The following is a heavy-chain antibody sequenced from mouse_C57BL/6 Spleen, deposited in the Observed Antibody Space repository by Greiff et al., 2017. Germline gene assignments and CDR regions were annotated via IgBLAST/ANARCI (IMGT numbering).Heavy chain of an antibody. V-gene: IGHV1-64*01. D-gene: IGHD2-5*01. CDR3: ARWDSYSNYYYAMDY. CDR2: IHPNSGST. Sequence: QVQLKQPGAELVKPGASVKLSCKASGYTFTSYWMHWVKQRPGQGLEWIGMIHPNSGSTNYNEKFKSKATLTVDKSSSTAYMQLSSLTSEDSAVYYCARWDSYSNYYYAMDYWGQGTSVTVSS. J-gene: IGHJ4*01. CDR1: GYTFTSYW.